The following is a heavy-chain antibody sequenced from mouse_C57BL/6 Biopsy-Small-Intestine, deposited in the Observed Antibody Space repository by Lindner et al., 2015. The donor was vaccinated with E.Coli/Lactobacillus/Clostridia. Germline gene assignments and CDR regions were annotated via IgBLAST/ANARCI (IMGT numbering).Heavy chain of an antibody. CDR1: GYTITRYV. CDR2: INPYNDGT. D-gene: IGHD2-3*01. Sequence: VQLQESGPELVKPGASVKMSCKASGYTITRYVMHWVKQKPGQGLEWIGYINPYNDGTKYNEKFKGKATLTSDKSSSTAYMELSSLTSEDSAVYYCVRGWGSYDATLTGAYWGQGTLVTVSA. CDR3: VRGWGSYDATLTGAY. V-gene: IGHV1-14*01. J-gene: IGHJ3*01.